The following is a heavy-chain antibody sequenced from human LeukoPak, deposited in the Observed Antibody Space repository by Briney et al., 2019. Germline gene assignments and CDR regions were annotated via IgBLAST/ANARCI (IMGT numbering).Heavy chain of an antibody. CDR3: ARSLSYYDSSGDAFDI. Sequence: GSLRLSCAASGFTFSSYAMSWVRQAPGEGLEWVSAISGSGGSTYYADSVKGRFTISRDNSKNTLYLQMNSLRAEDTAVYYCARSLSYYDSSGDAFDIWGQGTMVTVSS. J-gene: IGHJ3*02. CDR1: GFTFSSYA. D-gene: IGHD3-22*01. V-gene: IGHV3-23*01. CDR2: ISGSGGST.